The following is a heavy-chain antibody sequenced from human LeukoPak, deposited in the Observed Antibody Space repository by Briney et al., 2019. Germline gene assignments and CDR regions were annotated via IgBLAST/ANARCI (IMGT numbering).Heavy chain of an antibody. CDR2: IKSKTDGGTT. Sequence: GGSLRLSCAASGFTFSNAWMSWVRQAPGKGLEWVGRIKSKTDGGTTDYAAPVKGRFTISRDDSKNTLYLQMNSLRAEDTAVYYCAKGMSGSNPYNWFDPWGQGTLVTVSS. CDR1: GFTFSNAW. CDR3: AKGMSGSNPYNWFDP. J-gene: IGHJ5*02. D-gene: IGHD1-26*01. V-gene: IGHV3-15*01.